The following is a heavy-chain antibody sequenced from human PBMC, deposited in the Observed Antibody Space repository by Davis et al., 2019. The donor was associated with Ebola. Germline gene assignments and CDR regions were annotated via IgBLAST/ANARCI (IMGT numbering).Heavy chain of an antibody. CDR2: MNPNSGNT. J-gene: IGHJ6*02. V-gene: IGHV1-8*02. CDR3: ARGGSSSGNYYYYYGMDV. D-gene: IGHD3-22*01. CDR1: GYTFTSYG. Sequence: ASVKVSCKASGYTFTSYGINWVRQATGQGLEWMGWMNPNSGNTGYAQKFQGRVTMTRKTSISTAYMELSSLRFEDTAVYYCARGGSSSGNYYYYYGMDVWGQGTTVTVSS.